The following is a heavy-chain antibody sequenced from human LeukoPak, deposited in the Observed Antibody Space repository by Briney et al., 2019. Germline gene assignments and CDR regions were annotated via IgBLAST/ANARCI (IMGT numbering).Heavy chain of an antibody. CDR1: GDSINNYY. Sequence: PSDTLSLTCTVSGDSINNYYWAWIRQPPGKGLEWIAYMQASGGTNSNPSLKSRVTMSVDTAKNQLSLKLSSVTAADSAVYFCARVYGWYAVHHWGRGTLVTVSS. V-gene: IGHV4-4*09. D-gene: IGHD6-19*01. CDR3: ARVYGWYAVHH. J-gene: IGHJ5*02. CDR2: MQASGGT.